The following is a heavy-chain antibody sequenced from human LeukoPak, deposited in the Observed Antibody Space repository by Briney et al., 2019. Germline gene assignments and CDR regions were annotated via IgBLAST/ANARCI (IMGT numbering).Heavy chain of an antibody. CDR2: IYYSGST. J-gene: IGHJ5*02. V-gene: IGHV4-59*08. Sequence: SETLSLTCTVAGGSISSYYWSWIRQPPGKGLEWIGYIYYSGSTNYNPSLKSRVTISVDTSKNQFSLKLSSVTAADTAVYYCARLKWLRINWFDPWGQGTLVTVSS. CDR3: ARLKWLRINWFDP. CDR1: GGSISSYY. D-gene: IGHD5-12*01.